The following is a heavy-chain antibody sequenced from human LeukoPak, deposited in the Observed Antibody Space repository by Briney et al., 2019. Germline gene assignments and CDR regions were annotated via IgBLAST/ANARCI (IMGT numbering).Heavy chain of an antibody. CDR2: IYYSGST. V-gene: IGHV4-39*01. CDR3: ARTMYYDFWSGYYTYLDY. J-gene: IGHJ4*02. Sequence: SETLSLTCTVSGGSISSSSYYWCWIRQPPGKGLEWIGSIYYSGSTYYNPSLKSRVTISVDTSKNQFSLKLSPVTAADTAVYYCARTMYYDFWSGYYTYLDYWGQGTLVTVSS. D-gene: IGHD3-3*01. CDR1: GGSISSSSYY.